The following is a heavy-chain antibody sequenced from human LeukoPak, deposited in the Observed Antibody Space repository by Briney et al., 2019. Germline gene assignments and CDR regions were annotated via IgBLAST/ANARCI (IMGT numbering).Heavy chain of an antibody. J-gene: IGHJ4*02. V-gene: IGHV4-59*01. CDR1: GGSISSYH. Sequence: SETLSLTCTVSGGSISSYHWSWIRQPPGKGLEWIGYIYYTGDTNYKPSLKSRVTISVDTSKNQFSLKLTSLTAADTAVYYCAREDSSGYLGYWGQGTLVTVSS. D-gene: IGHD3-22*01. CDR2: IYYTGDT. CDR3: AREDSSGYLGY.